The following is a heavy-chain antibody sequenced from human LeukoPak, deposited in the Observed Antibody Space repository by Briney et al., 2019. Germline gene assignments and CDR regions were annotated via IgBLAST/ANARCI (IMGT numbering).Heavy chain of an antibody. Sequence: PGGSLRLSCAASGFTFSSYWMTWARQAPGKGLEWVANIKPDGSETYHVDSVKGRFTISRDNAKNLLYLQMNSLRGDDTAVYYCARAMDVWGQGTTVIVSS. J-gene: IGHJ6*02. CDR3: ARAMDV. V-gene: IGHV3-7*05. CDR2: IKPDGSET. CDR1: GFTFSSYW.